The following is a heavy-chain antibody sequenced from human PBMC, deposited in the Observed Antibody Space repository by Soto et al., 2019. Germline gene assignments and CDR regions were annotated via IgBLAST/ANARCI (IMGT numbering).Heavy chain of an antibody. V-gene: IGHV3-30-3*01. CDR3: ARGGDYGDYLSVYYYHGMDV. CDR2: ISYDGSTK. J-gene: IGHJ6*02. CDR1: AFNFSNYA. Sequence: QVQLVESGGGVVQPGRSLRLSCVASAFNFSNYAIHWVRQAPGKGLEWVAVISYDGSTKYYADSVKGRFTISRDNSMSTVYLRMNSLRAEDTAVYYCARGGDYGDYLSVYYYHGMDVWGQGTTVSVSS. D-gene: IGHD4-17*01.